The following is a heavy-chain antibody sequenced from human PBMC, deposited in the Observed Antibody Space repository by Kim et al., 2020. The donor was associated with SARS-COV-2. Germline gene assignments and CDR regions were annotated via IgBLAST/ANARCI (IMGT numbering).Heavy chain of an antibody. CDR1: GFTFSSYW. CDR2: INSDGSST. D-gene: IGHD1-7*01. V-gene: IGHV3-74*01. Sequence: GGSLRLSCAASGFTFSSYWMHWVRQAPGKGLVWVSRINSDGSSTSYADSVKGRFTISRDNAKNTPYLQMNSLRAEDTAVYYCARGEYNWNYQGYYFDYWGQGTLVTVSS. J-gene: IGHJ4*02. CDR3: ARGEYNWNYQGYYFDY.